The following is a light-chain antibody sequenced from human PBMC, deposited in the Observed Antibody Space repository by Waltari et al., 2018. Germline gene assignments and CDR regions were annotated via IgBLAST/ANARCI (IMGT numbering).Light chain of an antibody. CDR2: DVT. CDR1: SSDVGAYDY. V-gene: IGLV2-14*03. Sequence: QSALTQPASVSGSPGQSITISCTGTSSDVGAYDYVSWYQQHPGKAPKVVIYDVTKRPSGVSNGSSGAKSGITASRTISGLRAEDEADYYCSARTSSITWVFGGGTKLTGL. CDR3: SARTSSITWV. J-gene: IGLJ3*02.